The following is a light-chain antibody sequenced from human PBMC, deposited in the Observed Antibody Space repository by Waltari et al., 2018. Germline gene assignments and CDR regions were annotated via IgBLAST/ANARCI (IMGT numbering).Light chain of an antibody. CDR1: SRDVGAFNY. Sequence: QSALTQPASVSGSPGQSITISCTGTSRDVGAFNYVSWYHQPPGKAPKLIIYEVRKRPSGVSNRFSGSKSGNTASLTISGLQAEDEADYYCNSYATNSARVFGGGTKLTVL. V-gene: IGLV2-14*01. CDR3: NSYATNSARV. CDR2: EVR. J-gene: IGLJ3*02.